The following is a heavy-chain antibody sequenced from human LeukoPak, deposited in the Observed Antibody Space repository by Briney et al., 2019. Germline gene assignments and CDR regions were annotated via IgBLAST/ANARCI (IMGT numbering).Heavy chain of an antibody. V-gene: IGHV3-30-3*01. CDR2: ISYDGSNK. CDR3: ARSRAGSPGYFDY. J-gene: IGHJ4*02. D-gene: IGHD6-25*01. CDR1: EFTFSTFD. Sequence: PGGSLRLSCVASEFTFSTFDMSWVRQAPGKGLEWVAVISYDGSNKYYADSVKGRFTISRDNSKNTLYLQMNSLRAEDTAVYYCARSRAGSPGYFDYWGQGTLVTVSS.